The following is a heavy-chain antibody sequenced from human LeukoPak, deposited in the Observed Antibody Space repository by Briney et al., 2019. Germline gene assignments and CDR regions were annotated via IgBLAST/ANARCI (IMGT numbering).Heavy chain of an antibody. Sequence: GGSLRLSCAASGFTFSSYSMNWVRQAPGKGLEWVSYISSSSSTIYYADSVKGRFTISRDNARNSLYLQMNSLRAEDTAVYYCARLQKNDCSSTSCYINDYYYYYMDVWGKGTTVTVSS. CDR1: GFTFSSYS. D-gene: IGHD2-2*02. J-gene: IGHJ6*03. CDR3: ARLQKNDCSSTSCYINDYYYYYMDV. V-gene: IGHV3-48*01. CDR2: ISSSSSTI.